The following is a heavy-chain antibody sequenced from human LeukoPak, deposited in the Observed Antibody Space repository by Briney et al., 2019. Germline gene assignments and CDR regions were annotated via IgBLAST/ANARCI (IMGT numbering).Heavy chain of an antibody. Sequence: ASVTVSFKSSAYTLIDYYMHWVRQAPGQGLEWMGWINPKSGVTNYAQKFQGRVTMTWDTSINTTFMELSRLRSDDTAVYYCARRIAVAGSPVYYFDYWGQGTLVTVSS. CDR1: AYTLIDYY. CDR3: ARRIAVAGSPVYYFDY. V-gene: IGHV1-2*02. CDR2: INPKSGVT. D-gene: IGHD6-19*01. J-gene: IGHJ4*02.